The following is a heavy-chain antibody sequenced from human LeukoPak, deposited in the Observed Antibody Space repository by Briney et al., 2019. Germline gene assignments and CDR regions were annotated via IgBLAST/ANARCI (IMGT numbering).Heavy chain of an antibody. CDR3: ARGLRFLEWTTNYYFYMDV. CDR2: INAGNGNT. CDR1: GYTFTSYA. D-gene: IGHD3-3*01. V-gene: IGHV1-3*01. Sequence: ASAKVSCKASGYTFTSYAMHWVRQAPGQRLEWMGWINAGNGNTKYSQKFQGRVTITRDTSASTAYMELSSLRSEDTAVYYCARGLRFLEWTTNYYFYMDVWGTGTTVTVSS. J-gene: IGHJ6*03.